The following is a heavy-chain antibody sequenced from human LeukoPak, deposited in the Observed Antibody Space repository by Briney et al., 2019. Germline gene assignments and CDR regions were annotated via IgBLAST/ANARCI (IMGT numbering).Heavy chain of an antibody. CDR3: ARTPSLLYGDYSDYFDY. V-gene: IGHV4-31*03. J-gene: IGHJ4*02. Sequence: MPSETLSLTCTVSGGSISSGGYYWSWIRQHPGKGLEWIGYIYYSGSTYYNPSLKSRVTISVDTSKNQFSLKLSSVTAADTAVYYCARTPSLLYGDYSDYFDYWGQGTLVTVSS. CDR2: IYYSGST. CDR1: GGSISSGGYY. D-gene: IGHD4-17*01.